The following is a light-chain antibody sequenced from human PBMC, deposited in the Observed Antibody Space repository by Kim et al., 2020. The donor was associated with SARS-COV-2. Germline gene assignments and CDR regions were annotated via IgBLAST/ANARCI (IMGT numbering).Light chain of an antibody. CDR1: QSVYSNF. V-gene: IGKV3-20*01. CDR3: QQYGSSPEKEWT. J-gene: IGKJ1*01. CDR2: DAS. Sequence: ERSTLSCRASQSVYSNFLAWYQHTPGQAPRLLFYDASTRATGVPDRFSGSGYGTDFTLTINRLEPEDFAVYYCQQYGSSPEKEWTFGRETNVDIK.